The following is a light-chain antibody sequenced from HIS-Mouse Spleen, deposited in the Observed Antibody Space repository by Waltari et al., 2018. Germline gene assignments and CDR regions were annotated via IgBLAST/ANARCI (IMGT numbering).Light chain of an antibody. V-gene: IGKV3-20*01. Sequence: EIVLTQSPGTLSLSPGERATLSCRASQSVSSSYLAWYQQKPGQAPRPPIYGASSRATGIPDRFSGSGYGIDFTLTISRLEPEDFAVYYCQQYGSSPPWTFGQGTKLEIK. CDR2: GAS. J-gene: IGKJ1*01. CDR1: QSVSSSY. CDR3: QQYGSSPPWT.